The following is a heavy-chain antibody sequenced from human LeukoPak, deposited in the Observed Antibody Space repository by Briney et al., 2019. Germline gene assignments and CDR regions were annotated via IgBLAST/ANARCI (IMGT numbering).Heavy chain of an antibody. Sequence: SETLSLTCTVSGGSISSGGYYWSWIRQPPGKGLEWIGYIYYSGSTNYNPSLKSRVTISVDTSKNQFSLKLSSVTAADTAVYYCARDNGDYAGFDYWGQGTLVTVSS. V-gene: IGHV4-61*08. CDR2: IYYSGST. CDR3: ARDNGDYAGFDY. J-gene: IGHJ4*02. D-gene: IGHD4-17*01. CDR1: GGSISSGGYY.